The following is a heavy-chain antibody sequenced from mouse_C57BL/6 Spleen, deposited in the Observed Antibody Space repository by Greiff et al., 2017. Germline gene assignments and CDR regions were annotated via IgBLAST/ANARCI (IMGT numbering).Heavy chain of an antibody. V-gene: IGHV1-80*01. CDR3: AREGDYGSSPGWFAY. CDR1: GYAFSSYW. Sequence: QVQLKQSGAELVKPGASVKISCKASGYAFSSYWMNWVKQRPGKGLEWIGQIYPGDGDTNYNGKFKGKATLTADKSSSTAYMQLSSLTSEDSAVYFCAREGDYGSSPGWFAYWGQGTLVTVSA. J-gene: IGHJ3*01. CDR2: IYPGDGDT. D-gene: IGHD1-1*01.